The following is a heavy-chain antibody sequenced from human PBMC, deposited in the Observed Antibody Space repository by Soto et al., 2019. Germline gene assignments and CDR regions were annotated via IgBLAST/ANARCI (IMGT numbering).Heavy chain of an antibody. J-gene: IGHJ5*02. CDR1: GGSISRGGYY. Sequence: SETLSLTCTVSGGSISRGGYYWSWIRQHPGKGLEWIGYIYYSGSTYYNPSLKGRVTISVDTSKNQFSLKLSSVTAADTAVYYCARTSSGSYYNPIWFDPWGQGTLVTVS. CDR3: ARTSSGSYYNPIWFDP. D-gene: IGHD3-10*01. CDR2: IYYSGST. V-gene: IGHV4-31*03.